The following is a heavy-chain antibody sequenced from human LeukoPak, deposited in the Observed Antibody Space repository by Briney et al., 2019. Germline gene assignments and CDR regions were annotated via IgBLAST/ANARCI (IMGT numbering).Heavy chain of an antibody. CDR3: TSDRIQGDY. CDR1: GFTFSNAW. Sequence: GGSLRLSCAASGFTFSNAWMSRVRQAPGKGLEWVGFIRSKAYGGTTEYAASVKGRFTISRDDSKSIAYLQMNSLRTEDTAVYYCTSDRIQGDYWGQGTLVTVSS. V-gene: IGHV3-49*04. J-gene: IGHJ4*02. D-gene: IGHD5-18*01. CDR2: IRSKAYGGTT.